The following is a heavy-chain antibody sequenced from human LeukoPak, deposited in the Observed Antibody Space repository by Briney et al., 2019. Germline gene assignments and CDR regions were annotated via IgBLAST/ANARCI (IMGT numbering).Heavy chain of an antibody. J-gene: IGHJ4*02. CDR1: GGSFSGYY. V-gene: IGHV4-34*01. D-gene: IGHD5-18*01. CDR2: INHSGST. Sequence: SETLSLTCAVYGGSFSGYYWSWIRQPPGKGLEWIGEINHSGSTNYNPSLKSRVTISVDTSKNQFSLKLSSVTAADTAVYYCAREVTDTAMATEHYFDYWGQETLVTVSS. CDR3: AREVTDTAMATEHYFDY.